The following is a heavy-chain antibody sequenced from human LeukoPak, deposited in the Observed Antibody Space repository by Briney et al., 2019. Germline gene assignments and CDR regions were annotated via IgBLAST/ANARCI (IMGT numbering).Heavy chain of an antibody. Sequence: GGSLRLSCAASGFTFSSYWMHWVRQAPGKGLVWVSRINSDGSSTSYADSVKGRFTISRDNAKNTLYLQMNSLRAEDTAVHYCARDRKRWLQFPFYYYYGMDVWGQGTTVTVSS. CDR3: ARDRKRWLQFPFYYYYGMDV. J-gene: IGHJ6*02. D-gene: IGHD5-24*01. CDR1: GFTFSSYW. V-gene: IGHV3-74*01. CDR2: INSDGSST.